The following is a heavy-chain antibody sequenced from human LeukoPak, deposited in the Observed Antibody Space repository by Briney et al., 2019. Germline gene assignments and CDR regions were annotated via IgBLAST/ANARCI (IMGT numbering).Heavy chain of an antibody. Sequence: ASVKVSCKASGYTFTSYDINWVRQATGQGLEWMGWMNPNSGNTGYAQKFQGRVTMTRNTSISTAYMELSSLRSEDTAVYYCARGPIAVATFDYWGQGTLVTVSS. CDR2: MNPNSGNT. V-gene: IGHV1-8*01. J-gene: IGHJ4*02. CDR3: ARGPIAVATFDY. D-gene: IGHD6-19*01. CDR1: GYTFTSYD.